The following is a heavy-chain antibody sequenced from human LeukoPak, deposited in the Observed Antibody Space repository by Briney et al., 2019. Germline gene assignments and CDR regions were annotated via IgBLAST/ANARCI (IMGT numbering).Heavy chain of an antibody. CDR1: GYSFTSYW. CDR2: IYPGDSDT. CDR3: ARDRSGFGMDV. V-gene: IGHV5-51*01. Sequence: GESLQISCQGPGYSFTSYWIGWVRQMPGKGRGWRGIIYPGDSDTRYSPPFQGQVTISADKSITTAYLQWSGMKASDTAMYYCARDRSGFGMDVWGQGTTVTVSS. D-gene: IGHD3-22*01. J-gene: IGHJ6*02.